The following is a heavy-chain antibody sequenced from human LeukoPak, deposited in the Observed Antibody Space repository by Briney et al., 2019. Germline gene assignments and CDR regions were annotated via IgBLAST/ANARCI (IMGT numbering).Heavy chain of an antibody. J-gene: IGHJ6*04. CDR1: GGSISSSN. CDR3: AELGITMIGGV. D-gene: IGHD3-10*02. V-gene: IGHV3-48*01. CDR2: ISSSSSTI. Sequence: GTLSLTCAVSGGSISSSNWWGWVRQPPGKGLEWVSYISSSSSTIYYADSVKGRFTISRDNAKNSLYLQMNSLRAEDTAVYYCAELGITMIGGVWGKGTTVTISS.